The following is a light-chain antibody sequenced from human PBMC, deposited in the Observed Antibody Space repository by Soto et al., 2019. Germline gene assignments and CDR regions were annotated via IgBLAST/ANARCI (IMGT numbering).Light chain of an antibody. J-gene: IGLJ2*01. Sequence: QSALTQPASVSGSPGQSITISCTGTSSGVGSYNLVSWYQQHPGKAPKLMIYEGSKRPSGVSNRFSGSKSGNTASLTISGLQAEDEADYYCCSYAGSSTFFVVFGGGTKLTVL. CDR1: SSGVGSYNL. CDR3: CSYAGSSTFFVV. V-gene: IGLV2-23*03. CDR2: EGS.